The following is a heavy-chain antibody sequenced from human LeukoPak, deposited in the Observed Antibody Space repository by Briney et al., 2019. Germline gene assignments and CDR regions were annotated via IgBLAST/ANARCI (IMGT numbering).Heavy chain of an antibody. CDR3: ANVRSPVGY. V-gene: IGHV3-23*01. CDR1: GFTFSSCA. D-gene: IGHD1-26*01. CDR2: ISGSGGST. J-gene: IGHJ4*02. Sequence: PGGSLRLSCAASGFTFSSCAMSWVRQAPGKGLEWVSAISGSGGSTYYADSVKGRFTISRDNSKNTLYLQMNSLRAEDTVVYYCANVRSPVGYWGQGTLVTVSS.